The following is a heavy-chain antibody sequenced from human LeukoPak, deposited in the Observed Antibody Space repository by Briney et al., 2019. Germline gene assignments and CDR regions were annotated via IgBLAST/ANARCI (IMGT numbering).Heavy chain of an antibody. Sequence: AGGSLRLSCAASGFIFSSYAMTWVRQAPGRGLEWGSVISGSGTSTDHADSVKGRFTVSRDNSKNTLYLQMNSLRAEDTAVYYCAKAEHYDILTGYSHFDCWGQGTLVTVSS. CDR1: GFIFSSYA. J-gene: IGHJ4*02. CDR2: ISGSGTST. V-gene: IGHV3-23*01. D-gene: IGHD3-9*01. CDR3: AKAEHYDILTGYSHFDC.